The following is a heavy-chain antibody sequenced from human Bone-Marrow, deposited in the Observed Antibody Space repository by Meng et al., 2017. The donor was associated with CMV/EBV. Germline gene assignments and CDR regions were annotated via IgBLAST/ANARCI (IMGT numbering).Heavy chain of an antibody. CDR2: INPNSGAT. CDR3: ARETAGIAAFDY. Sequence: ASVKVSCKASGYTFTGYYMHWVRQAPGQGLEWMGWINPNSGATTYAQKFQGRVTMTRDTSISTAYMELSRLSSVTAADTAVYYCARETAGIAAFDYWGQGTLVTVSS. CDR1: GYTFTGYY. V-gene: IGHV1-2*02. D-gene: IGHD6-13*01. J-gene: IGHJ4*02.